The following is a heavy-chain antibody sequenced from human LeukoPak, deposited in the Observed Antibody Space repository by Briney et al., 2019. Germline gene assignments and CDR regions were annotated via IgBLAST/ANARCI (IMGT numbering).Heavy chain of an antibody. V-gene: IGHV3-23*01. Sequence: PGGSLRLSCVASEFTFSGYNMNWVRQAPGRRPEWVSSLTDNGGTTYYVDSVKGRFAISRDNSKNTLYLHMNSLRADDTAVYYCVKKRDAFDIWGQGTTVTVSS. D-gene: IGHD5-24*01. CDR1: EFTFSGYN. CDR3: VKKRDAFDI. J-gene: IGHJ3*02. CDR2: LTDNGGTT.